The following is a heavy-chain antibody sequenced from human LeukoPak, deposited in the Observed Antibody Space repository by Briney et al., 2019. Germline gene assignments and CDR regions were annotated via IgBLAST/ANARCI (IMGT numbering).Heavy chain of an antibody. CDR2: INHNGEMI. J-gene: IGHJ4*02. CDR3: ARDNDRAFHY. CDR1: GFTFSNYV. D-gene: IGHD1-14*01. Sequence: AGGSLRLSCAASGFTFSNYVMSWVRQAPGKGLEWVSYINHNGEMIFYPDFVKGRFTISRDNAKNSLYLQMNSLRDEDTAVYYCARDNDRAFHYWGQGTLVTVSS. V-gene: IGHV3-48*02.